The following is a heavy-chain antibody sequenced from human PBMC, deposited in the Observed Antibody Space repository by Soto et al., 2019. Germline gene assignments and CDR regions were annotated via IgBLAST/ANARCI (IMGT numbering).Heavy chain of an antibody. CDR3: ARDLGYCSGGSCYDV. D-gene: IGHD2-15*01. J-gene: IGHJ4*02. V-gene: IGHV1-18*01. Sequence: ASVQVSCKASGYTFTSYGISWVRQAPGQGLEWMGWISAYNGNTNYAQKLQGRVTMTTDTSTSTAYMELRSLRSDDTAVYYCARDLGYCSGGSCYDVWGQGTLVTVSS. CDR2: ISAYNGNT. CDR1: GYTFTSYG.